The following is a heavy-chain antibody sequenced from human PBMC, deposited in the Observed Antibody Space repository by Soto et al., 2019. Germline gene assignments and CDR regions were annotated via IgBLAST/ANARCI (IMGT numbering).Heavy chain of an antibody. J-gene: IGHJ4*02. D-gene: IGHD2-21*02. V-gene: IGHV4-59*04. CDR3: ARQRTSVVTQAYFDV. CDR1: GVSVRSYT. Sequence: SETLTLTCIVSGVSVRSYTWSWIRQPPGKGLEWIGSIYYSGRTYNNPSLRSRVSMSSDTSKDQFSLKLKSVTAADTALYFCARQRTSVVTQAYFDVWGPGSLVTVSS. CDR2: IYYSGRT.